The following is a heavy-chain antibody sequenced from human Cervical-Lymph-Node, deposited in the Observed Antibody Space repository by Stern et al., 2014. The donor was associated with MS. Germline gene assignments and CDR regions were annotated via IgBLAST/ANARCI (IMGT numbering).Heavy chain of an antibody. CDR3: AREEDSYDILTGYLSRYFDL. CDR1: GFTFSSYS. D-gene: IGHD3-9*01. CDR2: IISSSSYI. J-gene: IGHJ2*01. V-gene: IGHV3-21*01. Sequence: EDKLVESGGGLVKPGGSLRLSCASSGFTFSSYSMNWVRQAPGKGLEWVSSIISSSSYIYYADSVKGRFTISRDNAKNSLYLQMNSLRAEDTAVYYCAREEDSYDILTGYLSRYFDLWGRGTLVTVSS.